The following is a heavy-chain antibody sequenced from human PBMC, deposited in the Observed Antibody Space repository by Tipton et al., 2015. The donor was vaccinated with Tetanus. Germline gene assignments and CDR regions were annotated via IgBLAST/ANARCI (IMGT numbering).Heavy chain of an antibody. CDR1: GFTFSDYY. CDR2: ISSSGSTI. D-gene: IGHD6-19*01. J-gene: IGHJ4*02. CDR3: ARDRGIYSSGWFSDY. Sequence: SLRLSCAASGFTFSDYYMSWIRQAPGTGLEWVSYISSSGSTIYYADSVKGRFTISRYNAKNSLYLQMNSLRAEDTAVYYCARDRGIYSSGWFSDYWGQGTLVTVSS. V-gene: IGHV3-11*01.